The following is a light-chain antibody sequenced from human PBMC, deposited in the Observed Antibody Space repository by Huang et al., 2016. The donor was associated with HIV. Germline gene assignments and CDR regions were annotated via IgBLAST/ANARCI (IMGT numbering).Light chain of an antibody. J-gene: IGKJ4*01. CDR1: QSISTY. Sequence: EIVLTQSPATLSLSPGERATLSCRASQSISTYLAWYQHRPGQSPRLLIYDASKRAVGVPPRFSGRGSGTDFTLTISSLEPEDFAVDFCQQRSEWLTFGGGTRVDI. CDR3: QQRSEWLT. V-gene: IGKV3-11*01. CDR2: DAS.